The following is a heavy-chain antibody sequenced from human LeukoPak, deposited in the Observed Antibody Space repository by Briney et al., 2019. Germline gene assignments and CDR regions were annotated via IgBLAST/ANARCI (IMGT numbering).Heavy chain of an antibody. J-gene: IGHJ5*02. CDR2: ISTTGGA. CDR1: EGSISSYY. Sequence: SETLTLTCTVSEGSISSYYWSWIRQSAGKGLEWIGRISTTGGASYNPSLKSRLTMSVDTSKNQFSLTLSYVTAADTAVYYCARSSSITIFGVINWFDPWGQGTLVTVSS. V-gene: IGHV4-4*07. D-gene: IGHD3-3*01. CDR3: ARSSSITIFGVINWFDP.